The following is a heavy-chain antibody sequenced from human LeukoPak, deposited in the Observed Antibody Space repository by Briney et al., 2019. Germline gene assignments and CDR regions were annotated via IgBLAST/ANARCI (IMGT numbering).Heavy chain of an antibody. CDR2: ITHSGST. V-gene: IGHV4-34*01. Sequence: PSETLSLTCAVYGGSFSDYHWTWIRQSSGKGLEWIGEITHSGSTDYNPSLRSRVTISVDTSKKQFSLKVTSVTAADTAVYYCAREDSTSLKYAFDIWGQGTMVTVSS. J-gene: IGHJ3*02. D-gene: IGHD2-2*01. CDR3: AREDSTSLKYAFDI. CDR1: GGSFSDYH.